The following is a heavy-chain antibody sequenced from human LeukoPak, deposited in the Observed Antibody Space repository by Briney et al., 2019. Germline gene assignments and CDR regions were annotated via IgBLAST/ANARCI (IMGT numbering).Heavy chain of an antibody. V-gene: IGHV3-21*01. CDR1: GFTFSSYS. CDR2: ISSSSSYI. D-gene: IGHD2-2*03. CDR3: ARAFGYCSSTSCYHFDY. Sequence: PGGSLRLSCAASGFTFSSYSMNWVRQAPGKGLEWVSSISSSSSYIYYADSVKGRFTISRDNAKNSLYLQMNSLRAEDTAVYYCARAFGYCSSTSCYHFDYWGQGTLVTVSS. J-gene: IGHJ4*02.